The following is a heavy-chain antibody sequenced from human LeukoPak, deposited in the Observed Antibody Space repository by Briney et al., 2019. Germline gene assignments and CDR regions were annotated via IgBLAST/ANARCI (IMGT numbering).Heavy chain of an antibody. CDR1: GGSISSYY. D-gene: IGHD3-22*01. J-gene: IGHJ3*02. CDR2: IYYSGST. V-gene: IGHV4-59*13. CDR3: ARDRVDYDSSGYSAFDI. Sequence: AETLSLTCTVSGGSISSYYWSCIRQPPGKGLEWRGYIYYSGSTNYNPSLKSRVTISVDTSTNQFSLKLSSVTAADTAVYYCARDRVDYDSSGYSAFDIWGQGTMLTVYS.